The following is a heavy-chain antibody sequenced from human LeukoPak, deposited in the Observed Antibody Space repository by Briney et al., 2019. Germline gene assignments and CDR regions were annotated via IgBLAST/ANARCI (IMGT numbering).Heavy chain of an antibody. CDR1: GDSVSSNSAA. J-gene: IGHJ4*02. Sequence: SQTLSLTCAISGDSVSSNSAAWNWIRQSPSRGLEWLGRTYYRSKWYNDYAGSVKSRLTIYPDTSKKQISLQLNSVAPEKTAGNYCTREDNPSWYDRFDHWGQGTLVTVSP. D-gene: IGHD6-13*01. CDR2: TYYRSKWYN. V-gene: IGHV6-1*01. CDR3: TREDNPSWYDRFDH.